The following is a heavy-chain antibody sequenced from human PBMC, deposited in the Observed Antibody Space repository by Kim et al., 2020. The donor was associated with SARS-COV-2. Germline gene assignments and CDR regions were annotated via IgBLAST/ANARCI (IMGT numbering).Heavy chain of an antibody. CDR1: GFTFSSYS. D-gene: IGHD3-22*01. CDR2: ISSSSSYI. Sequence: GGSLRLSCAASGFTFSSYSMNWVRQAQGKGLEWVSSISSSSSYIYYADSVKGRFTISRDNAKNSLYLQMNSLRAEDTAVYYCARGVGGYYDSSGYYLDYGMDVWGQGTTVTVSS. V-gene: IGHV3-21*01. J-gene: IGHJ6*02. CDR3: ARGVGGYYDSSGYYLDYGMDV.